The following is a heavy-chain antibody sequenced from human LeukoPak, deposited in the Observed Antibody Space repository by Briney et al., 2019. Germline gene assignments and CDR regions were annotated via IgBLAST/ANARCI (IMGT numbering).Heavy chain of an antibody. CDR2: IVPIFGKT. V-gene: IGHV1-69*05. Sequence: SVKVSCKAPGGSFSSNIIGWVRQAPGQGLEWMGGIVPIFGKTKYAQKFQGRVTITTDESSSTAYMELSSLRSGDTAIYYCARGWGIPAPISWFDPWGQGTLVTVSS. J-gene: IGHJ5*02. CDR3: ARGWGIPAPISWFDP. D-gene: IGHD2-2*01. CDR1: GGSFSSNI.